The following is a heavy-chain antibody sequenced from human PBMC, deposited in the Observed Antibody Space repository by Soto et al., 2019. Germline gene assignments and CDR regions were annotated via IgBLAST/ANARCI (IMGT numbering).Heavy chain of an antibody. CDR2: ISQSGGI. V-gene: IGHV4-34*01. CDR1: GGSFSGRH. Sequence: QVHLQQWGASLLKPSETLSLTCAVSGGSFSGRHCSWISQPPGQGLEWIGEISQSGGISYNSSLKSRVTISADTSNKQFSLHLSSVTAADTAVYYCAHSRYWGQGTLVTVSP. CDR3: AHSRY. J-gene: IGHJ4*02.